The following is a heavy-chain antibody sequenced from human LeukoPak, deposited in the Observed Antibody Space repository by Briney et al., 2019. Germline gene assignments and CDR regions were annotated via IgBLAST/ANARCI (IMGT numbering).Heavy chain of an antibody. J-gene: IGHJ4*02. CDR1: GYSFTSYW. Sequence: RGASLQISCKGSGYSFTSYWIGWVRQVPGKGLEWMGIIYPGDSDTRYSPSFQGQVTISADKSISTAYLQWSSLKASDTAMYYCARQCSSTSCHNWGQGTLVTVSS. CDR2: IYPGDSDT. CDR3: ARQCSSTSCHN. D-gene: IGHD2-2*02. V-gene: IGHV5-51*01.